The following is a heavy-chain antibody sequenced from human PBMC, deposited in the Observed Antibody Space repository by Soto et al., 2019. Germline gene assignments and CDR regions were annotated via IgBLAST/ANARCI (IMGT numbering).Heavy chain of an antibody. CDR3: ARADRSALDI. CDR2: INSTYGRSRT. Sequence: EEQLVESGGGLVQLGGSLRLSCAASGFSVSEKHMSWVRQAPGEGLEWVSTINSTYGRSRTGYADSVKGRFTISRDNYKNRLFLKRNTLRAEDTPCYSGARADRSALDIWGQGAMVIVSS. V-gene: IGHV3-66*01. CDR1: GFSVSEKH. J-gene: IGHJ3*02.